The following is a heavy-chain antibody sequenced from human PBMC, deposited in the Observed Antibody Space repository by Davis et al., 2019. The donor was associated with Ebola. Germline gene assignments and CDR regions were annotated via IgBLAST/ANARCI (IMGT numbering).Heavy chain of an antibody. Sequence: PGGSLRLSCAASGFIFTTYAMSWVRQAPGKGLEWVSTISGSGGNTYYADSVKDRFTISRDNSKNTLYLQMNSLRAEDTAVYYCARDADEDYYDSSGYYGNAFDIWGQGTMVTVSS. J-gene: IGHJ3*02. CDR1: GFIFTTYA. D-gene: IGHD3-22*01. CDR2: ISGSGGNT. V-gene: IGHV3-23*01. CDR3: ARDADEDYYDSSGYYGNAFDI.